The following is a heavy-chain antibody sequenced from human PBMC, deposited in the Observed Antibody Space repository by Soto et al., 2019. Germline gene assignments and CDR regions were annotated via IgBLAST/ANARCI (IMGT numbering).Heavy chain of an antibody. CDR2: IYAGGGT. Sequence: EVQLVESGGGLVQPGGSLRLSCAVSGFDVNSNYMSWARQAPGKGLEWVSVIYAGGGTYYADSVKVRFTISRDNPKNTLYLQMNSLRAEDTAVYYCAQGNHISGIDYWGQGTLVTVSS. CDR1: GFDVNSNY. V-gene: IGHV3-66*01. D-gene: IGHD1-1*01. CDR3: AQGNHISGIDY. J-gene: IGHJ4*02.